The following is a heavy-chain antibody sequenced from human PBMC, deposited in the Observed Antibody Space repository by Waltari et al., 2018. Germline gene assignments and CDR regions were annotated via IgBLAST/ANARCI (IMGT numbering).Heavy chain of an antibody. J-gene: IGHJ3*02. CDR2: INPNSGGT. CDR1: GYTFTGYY. V-gene: IGHV1-2*06. CDR3: AGRAVAMTTTISAFDI. D-gene: IGHD2-2*01. Sequence: QVQLVQSGAEVKKPGASVKVSCKASGYTFTGYYMHWVRQAPGQGLEWMGRINPNSGGTNYAQKFQGRVTMTRDTSISTAYMELSRLRSDDTAVYYCAGRAVAMTTTISAFDIWGQGTMVTVSS.